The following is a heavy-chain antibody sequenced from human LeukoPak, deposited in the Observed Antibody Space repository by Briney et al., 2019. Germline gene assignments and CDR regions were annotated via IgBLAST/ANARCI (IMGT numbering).Heavy chain of an antibody. Sequence: GGSLRLSCAASGFTFSSYAMHWVRQAPGKGLEWVAVISYDGSNKYYEDSVKGRFTISRDNSKNTLYLQMNSLRAEDTAVYYCARGPRQATVTIYYYYYYGMDVWGQGTTVTVSS. CDR3: ARGPRQATVTIYYYYYYGMDV. V-gene: IGHV3-30-3*01. D-gene: IGHD4-17*01. CDR2: ISYDGSNK. CDR1: GFTFSSYA. J-gene: IGHJ6*02.